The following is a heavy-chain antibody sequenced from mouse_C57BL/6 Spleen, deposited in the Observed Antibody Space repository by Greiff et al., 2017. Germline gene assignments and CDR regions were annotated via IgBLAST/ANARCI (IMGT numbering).Heavy chain of an antibody. D-gene: IGHD1-1*01. CDR1: GYAFTNYL. J-gene: IGHJ2*01. V-gene: IGHV1-54*01. Sequence: QVQLQQSGAELVRPGTSVKVSCKASGYAFTNYLIEWVKQRPGQGLEWIGVINPGSGGTNYNENFKGKATLTADKSSSTAYMQLSSLTSEDSAVYFCARRGYYGSSHYFDYWGQGTTLTVSS. CDR3: ARRGYYGSSHYFDY. CDR2: INPGSGGT.